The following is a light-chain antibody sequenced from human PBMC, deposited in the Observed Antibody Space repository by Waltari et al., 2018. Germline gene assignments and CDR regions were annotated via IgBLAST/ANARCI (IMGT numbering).Light chain of an antibody. J-gene: IGLJ3*02. V-gene: IGLV8-61*01. CDR3: ALYMGSGIWV. CDR1: SGSLSTTSY. Sequence: QTVVTQAPSLSVSTGGTVTLTCALSSGSLSTTSYTTWYQQTPGQSLLKLVSKANASTGGVLDRFSGGISWNAAALPTTGGQAADDADYYCALYMGSGIWVFGGGTRLTVL. CDR2: KAN.